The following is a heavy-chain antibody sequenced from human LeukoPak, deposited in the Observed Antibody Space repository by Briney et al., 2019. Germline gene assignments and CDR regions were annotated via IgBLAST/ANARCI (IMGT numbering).Heavy chain of an antibody. CDR1: EFTFSSYN. J-gene: IGHJ4*02. Sequence: GGSLRLSCATSEFTFSSYNMNWVRQAPGKGLEWVSSISSSSKYIYYADSVKGRFTISRDNAKNSLYLQMNSLRAEDTAVYYCAREPFWSGYYSNLHFDYWGQGTLVTVSS. CDR3: AREPFWSGYYSNLHFDY. CDR2: ISSSSKYI. V-gene: IGHV3-21*01. D-gene: IGHD3-3*01.